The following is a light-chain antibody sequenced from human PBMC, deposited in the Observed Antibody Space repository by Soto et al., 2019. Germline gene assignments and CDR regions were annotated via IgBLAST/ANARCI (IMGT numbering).Light chain of an antibody. CDR2: KAS. CDR3: QHYNSYSSLT. J-gene: IGKJ4*01. V-gene: IGKV1-5*03. CDR1: QSISSW. Sequence: DIQMTQSPSTLSASVGDRVTITCRASQSISSWLAWYQQKPGKAPKLLIYKASSLESGVPSRFSGSGSGTEFTLTISGLQPDDFATYYCQHYNSYSSLTFGGGTKVEIK.